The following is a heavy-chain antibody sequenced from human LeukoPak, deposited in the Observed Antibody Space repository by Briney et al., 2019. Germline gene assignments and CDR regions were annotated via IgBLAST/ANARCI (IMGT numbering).Heavy chain of an antibody. V-gene: IGHV5-51*01. CDR3: ARQGGGAHSEIDY. CDR1: GYIFTSYW. Sequence: GESLQISCKGSGYIFTSYWIGWVRQLPGKGLEWMGIIYPGDSDTKDSPSFQGQVTISADKSISTAYLKWSSLKASDTAMYYCARQGGGAHSEIDYWGQGTLVTVSS. D-gene: IGHD2-15*01. CDR2: IYPGDSDT. J-gene: IGHJ4*02.